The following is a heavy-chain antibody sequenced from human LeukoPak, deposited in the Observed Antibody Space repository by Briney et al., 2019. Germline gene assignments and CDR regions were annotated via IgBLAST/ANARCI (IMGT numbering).Heavy chain of an antibody. CDR1: GGSSSGYY. CDR2: INHSGST. Sequence: SETLSLTCAVYGGSSSGYYWSWIRQPPGKGLEWIGEINHSGSTNYNPSLKSRVTISVDTSKNQFSLKLSSVTAADTAVYYCARGEPNRYCSGGSCYPSFDYWGQGTLVTVSS. J-gene: IGHJ4*02. CDR3: ARGEPNRYCSGGSCYPSFDY. D-gene: IGHD2-15*01. V-gene: IGHV4-34*01.